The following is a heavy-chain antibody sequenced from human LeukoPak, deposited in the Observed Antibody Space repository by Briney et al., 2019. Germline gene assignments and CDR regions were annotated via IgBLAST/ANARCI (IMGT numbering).Heavy chain of an antibody. Sequence: AGGSLRLSCAASGFTFSSSWMSWVRQAPGKGLEWVANIKQDGSETYYVDSVKGRFIISRDNAKNSLHLQMNSLRAEDTAVYYCAREGQLYYDFWSGYYPNWFDPWGQGTLVTVSS. J-gene: IGHJ5*02. CDR2: IKQDGSET. V-gene: IGHV3-7*03. D-gene: IGHD3-3*01. CDR1: GFTFSSSW. CDR3: AREGQLYYDFWSGYYPNWFDP.